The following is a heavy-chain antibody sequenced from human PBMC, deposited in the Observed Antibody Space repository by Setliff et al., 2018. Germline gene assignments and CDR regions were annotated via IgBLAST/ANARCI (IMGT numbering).Heavy chain of an antibody. CDR3: ARPSGTGWPSPSYYFDY. CDR2: VYTSWST. CDR1: GDSISSRRIY. J-gene: IGHJ4*02. D-gene: IGHD6-19*01. Sequence: SETLSLTCTVSGDSISSRRIYWGWFRQPAGKELEWIGQVYTSWSTNYNPSLKSRVAISLDTSKNQFSLSLTSVTAADTAVYYCARPSGTGWPSPSYYFDYWGQGTQVTVSS. V-gene: IGHV4-61*09.